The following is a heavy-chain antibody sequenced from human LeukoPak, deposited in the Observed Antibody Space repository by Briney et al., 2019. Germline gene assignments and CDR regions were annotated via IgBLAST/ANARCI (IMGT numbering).Heavy chain of an antibody. CDR3: AYTNNLKY. J-gene: IGHJ4*02. V-gene: IGHV3-7*01. Sequence: GGSLRLSYAASGLTLSCQWMNWVRQAPGQGLEWVANIKHDGSEKYYVDSVKGRFTISRDDAKNSLSLQMNSVRAEDTAVYYCAYTNNLKYWGQGTLVTVSS. CDR1: GLTLSCQW. D-gene: IGHD3-16*01. CDR2: IKHDGSEK.